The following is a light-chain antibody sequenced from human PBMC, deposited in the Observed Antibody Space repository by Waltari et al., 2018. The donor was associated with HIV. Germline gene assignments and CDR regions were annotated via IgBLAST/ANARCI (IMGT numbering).Light chain of an antibody. V-gene: IGKV3-20*01. CDR2: GAS. J-gene: IGKJ4*01. CDR3: QQYGSSPLT. CDR1: QSVSSSY. Sequence: EIVLTQSPGTLSLSRGERATLSCRASQSVSSSYLAWYQQKPGQAPRLFIYGASSRASGTPDRFSGSGSGTDFTLTISRLEPEDCAVYYCQQYGSSPLTFGGGTKVEIK.